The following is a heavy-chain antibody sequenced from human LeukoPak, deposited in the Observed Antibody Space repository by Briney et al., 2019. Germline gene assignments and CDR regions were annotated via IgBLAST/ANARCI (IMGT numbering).Heavy chain of an antibody. CDR3: ARGGDYGDYGSPHDY. J-gene: IGHJ4*02. D-gene: IGHD4-17*01. Sequence: ASVKVSCKASGYTFTSYDITWVRPAPGQGLEWMGWISAYNGNTNYAQKFQGRVTMTTDTSTNTAYMELTSLRSDDTAVYYCARGGDYGDYGSPHDYWGQGTLVIVSS. V-gene: IGHV1-18*01. CDR1: GYTFTSYD. CDR2: ISAYNGNT.